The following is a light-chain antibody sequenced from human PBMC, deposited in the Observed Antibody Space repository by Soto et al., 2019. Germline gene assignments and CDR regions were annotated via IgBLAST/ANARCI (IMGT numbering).Light chain of an antibody. CDR3: SSHAGSNNYV. CDR1: SSDVGAYNS. J-gene: IGLJ1*01. CDR2: EVS. Sequence: QSVLTQPASVSGSPGQSITISCTGTSSDVGAYNSVSWYQQHPGKAPKLMIYEVSKRPSGVXDRFSGXKSXNTASLTVSGLQAEDEADYYCSSHAGSNNYVFGTGTKVTVL. V-gene: IGLV2-8*01.